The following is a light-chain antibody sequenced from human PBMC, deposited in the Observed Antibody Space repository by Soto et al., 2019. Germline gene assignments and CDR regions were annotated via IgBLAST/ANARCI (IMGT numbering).Light chain of an antibody. J-gene: IGLJ3*02. Sequence: QSVLTQPPSVSGAPGQRVSISCTWTSSNIGAGYDVHWYQKGLHTAPKLVIYAFTERPSGVPARFSGSRSASSASLAVTGLQAEDEADYYCQSYDIRLSAWVFGGGTKLTVL. CDR3: QSYDIRLSAWV. V-gene: IGLV1-40*01. CDR2: AFT. CDR1: SSNIGAGYD.